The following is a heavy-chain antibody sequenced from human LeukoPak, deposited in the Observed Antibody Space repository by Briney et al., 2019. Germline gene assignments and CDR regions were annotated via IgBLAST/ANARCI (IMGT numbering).Heavy chain of an antibody. V-gene: IGHV3-23*01. CDR3: AEAPGLAVAGRDY. D-gene: IGHD6-19*01. J-gene: IGHJ4*02. Sequence: TGGSLRLSCAASGFTFSSYAMSWVRQAPGKGLEWVSAISGSGGSTYYADSVKGRFTISRDNSKNTLYLQMNSLRAEDTAVYYCAEAPGLAVAGRDYWGQGTLVTVSS. CDR1: GFTFSSYA. CDR2: ISGSGGST.